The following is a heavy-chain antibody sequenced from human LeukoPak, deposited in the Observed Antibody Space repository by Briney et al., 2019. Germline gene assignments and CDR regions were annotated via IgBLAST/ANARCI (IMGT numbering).Heavy chain of an antibody. V-gene: IGHV2-5*02. CDR2: IYWDDDK. CDR1: GFSLSTVGVG. CDR3: AHFPSMIRGVIANIYFDH. Sequence: SGPTLVKPTQTLTLTCAFSGFSLSTVGVGVDWIRQPPGKALEWLALIYWDDDKRYSPSLKSRLTITKDTSKNQVVLTLTNMDPVDTATYYCAHFPSMIRGVIANIYFDHWGQGTLVAVSS. J-gene: IGHJ4*02. D-gene: IGHD3-10*01.